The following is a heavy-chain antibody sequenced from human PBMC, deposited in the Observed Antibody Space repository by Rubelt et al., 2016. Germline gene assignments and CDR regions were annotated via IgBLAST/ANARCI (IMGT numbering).Heavy chain of an antibody. J-gene: IGHJ5*02. CDR1: GFTVSSNY. CDR3: ASGIVGANNWFDP. D-gene: IGHD1-26*01. V-gene: IGHV3-66*01. CDR2: IYSGGST. Sequence: EVQLVESGGGLVEPGGSLRLSCVASGFTVSSNYMSWVRQAPGKGLEWVSVIYSGGSTYYADSVKGRFTISRDYSKNTLYLQMNSLRAEDTAVYYCASGIVGANNWFDPWGQGTLVTVSS.